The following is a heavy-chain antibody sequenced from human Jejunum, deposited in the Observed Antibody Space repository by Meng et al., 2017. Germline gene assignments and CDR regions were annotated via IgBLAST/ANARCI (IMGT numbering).Heavy chain of an antibody. CDR2: IIPAFGAP. CDR3: ARVERTYYDYVWGLGRFDP. J-gene: IGHJ5*02. Sequence: VQLVRSGAEGKRPGSSVKVTCNAPGGNVNSYAISWVRQAPRQGLEWMGGIIPAFGAPNHAQKFQGRVRITADESTTTAYMELSSLRSEDTAVYFCARVERTYYDYVWGLGRFDPWGQGTLVTVSS. V-gene: IGHV1-69*01. D-gene: IGHD3-16*01. CDR1: GGNVNSYA.